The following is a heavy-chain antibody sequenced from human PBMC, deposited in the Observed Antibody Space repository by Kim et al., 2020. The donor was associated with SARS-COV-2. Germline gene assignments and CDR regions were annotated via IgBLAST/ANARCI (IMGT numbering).Heavy chain of an antibody. J-gene: IGHJ1*01. CDR2: IYYSGST. CDR3: ACHGSSSWWYFQH. CDR1: GGSVSSGSYY. D-gene: IGHD6-13*01. V-gene: IGHV4-61*01. Sequence: SETLSLTCTVSGGSVSSGSYYWSWIRQPPGKGLEWIGYIYYSGSTNYNPSLKSRVTISVDTSKNQFSLKLSSVTAADTAVYYCACHGSSSWWYFQHWGQGTLVTVSS.